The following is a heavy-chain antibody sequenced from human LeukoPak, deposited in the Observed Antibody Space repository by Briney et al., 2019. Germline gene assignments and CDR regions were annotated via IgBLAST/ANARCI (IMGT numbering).Heavy chain of an antibody. D-gene: IGHD3-10*01. Sequence: ASVKVSCKASGGTFSSYAISWVRQPPGQGLEWMGGIIPIFGTANYAQKFQGRVTITADESTSTAYMELSSLRSEDKAVYYCAREARSYYYGSGSYYNAYYWGQGTLVTVSS. V-gene: IGHV1-69*01. CDR2: IIPIFGTA. CDR1: GGTFSSYA. J-gene: IGHJ4*02. CDR3: AREARSYYYGSGSYYNAYY.